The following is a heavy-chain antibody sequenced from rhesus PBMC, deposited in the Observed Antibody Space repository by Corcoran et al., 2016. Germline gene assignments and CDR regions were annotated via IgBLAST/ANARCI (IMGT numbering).Heavy chain of an antibody. Sequence: EVQLVESGGGLVQPGGSLRLSCAASGFTYSSYGMSWVRQAPGKGLEWVSYFSNGGGSTYYADSVKCRFTISRDNSKNTLSLQMNSLRAEDTAVYYCANRGVGTDNRFDVWGPGVLVTVSS. D-gene: IGHD1-44*01. CDR2: FSNGGGST. J-gene: IGHJ5-1*01. CDR1: GFTYSSYG. CDR3: ANRGVGTDNRFDV. V-gene: IGHV3S5*01.